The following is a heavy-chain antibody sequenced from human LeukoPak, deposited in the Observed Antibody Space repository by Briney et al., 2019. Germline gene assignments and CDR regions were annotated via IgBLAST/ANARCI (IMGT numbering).Heavy chain of an antibody. CDR3: ASKRLFHWYFDL. Sequence: PSQTLSLTCTVSDGSISSGDYYWSWIRQPPGKGLEWIGYIYYSGSTYYNPSLKSRVTISVDTSKNQFSLKLSSVTAADTAVYYCASKRLFHWYFDLWGRGTLVTVSS. CDR1: DGSISSGDYY. V-gene: IGHV4-30-4*01. D-gene: IGHD3-22*01. CDR2: IYYSGST. J-gene: IGHJ2*01.